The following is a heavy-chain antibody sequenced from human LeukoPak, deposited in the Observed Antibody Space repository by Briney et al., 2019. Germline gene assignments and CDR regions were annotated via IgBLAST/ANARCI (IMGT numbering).Heavy chain of an antibody. Sequence: GSLRLSCAASGFTFSSYSMNWVRQAPGKGLEWIGYTHDSGNSNYNPSLRSRVTISIDTSKNQFSLKLTSVTAADTAVYYCARDRSAAPADYWGQGTLVTVSS. J-gene: IGHJ4*02. CDR2: THDSGNS. V-gene: IGHV4-59*01. D-gene: IGHD6-13*01. CDR1: GFTFSSYS. CDR3: ARDRSAAPADY.